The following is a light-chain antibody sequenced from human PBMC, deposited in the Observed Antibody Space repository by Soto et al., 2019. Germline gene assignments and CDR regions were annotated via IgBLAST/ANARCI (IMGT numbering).Light chain of an antibody. J-gene: IGKJ5*01. V-gene: IGKV3-20*01. CDR1: QSISSSF. Sequence: DIVLTQSQSILSLSTGERAPLSCGASQSISSSFLAWYQQKPGQAPRLLIYGASSRATGIPDRFSGTGSETDFTLTISRLEPEDFAVYYCQQYDNSPITFGQGRLLEV. CDR2: GAS. CDR3: QQYDNSPIT.